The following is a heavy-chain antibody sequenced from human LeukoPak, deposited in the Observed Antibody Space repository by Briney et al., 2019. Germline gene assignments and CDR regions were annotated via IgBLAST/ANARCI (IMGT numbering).Heavy chain of an antibody. V-gene: IGHV3-48*04. CDR2: ISSSGSTI. D-gene: IGHD3-10*02. CDR1: GFTFSSYG. Sequence: GGSLRLSCAASGFTFSSYGMHWVRQAPGKGLEWVSYISSSGSTIYYADSVKGRFTISRDNAKTSLYLQMNSLRAEGTAVYYCAELGITVIGGVWGKGTTVTISS. CDR3: AELGITVIGGV. J-gene: IGHJ6*04.